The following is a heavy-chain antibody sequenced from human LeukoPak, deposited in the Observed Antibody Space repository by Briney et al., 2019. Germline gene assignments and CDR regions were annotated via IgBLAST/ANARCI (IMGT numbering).Heavy chain of an antibody. Sequence: GGSLRLSCAASGFTFSSYGMHWVRQAPGKGLEWVAFIRYDGSNKYYADSVKGRFTISRDNSKNTLYLQMNSLRAEDTAVYYCAKDEGLSYGYLFDYWGQGTLVTVSS. J-gene: IGHJ4*02. CDR3: AKDEGLSYGYLFDY. D-gene: IGHD5-18*01. V-gene: IGHV3-30*02. CDR1: GFTFSSYG. CDR2: IRYDGSNK.